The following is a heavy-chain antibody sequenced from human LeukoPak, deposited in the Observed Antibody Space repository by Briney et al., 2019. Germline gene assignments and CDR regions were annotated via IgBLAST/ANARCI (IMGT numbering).Heavy chain of an antibody. D-gene: IGHD6-19*01. CDR1: GGSFSGYY. J-gene: IGHJ4*02. V-gene: IGHV4-34*01. CDR3: ARRGWYPGVVDY. Sequence: PSETLSLTCAVYGGSFSGYYWSWIRQPPGKGLEWIGEINHSGSTNYNPSLKSRVTISVDTSKNQFSLKLSSVTAADTAVYYCARRGWYPGVVDYWGQGTLVTVSS. CDR2: INHSGST.